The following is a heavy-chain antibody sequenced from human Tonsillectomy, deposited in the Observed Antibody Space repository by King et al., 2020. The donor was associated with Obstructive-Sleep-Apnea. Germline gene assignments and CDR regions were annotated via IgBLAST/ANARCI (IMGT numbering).Heavy chain of an antibody. CDR1: GGSISSDNW. V-gene: IGHV4-4*02. J-gene: IGHJ4*02. CDR3: ASRNYYDSTGYWGY. D-gene: IGHD3-22*01. Sequence: VQLQESGPGLVKPSGTLSLTCAVSGGSISSDNWWSWVRQPPAKGLAWIGEIDQSGGNNYKPSIRSRVTISVEKSQNQFSLKLSSVTDADTALYYCASRNYYDSTGYWGYWGQGTLVTVSS. CDR2: IDQSGGN.